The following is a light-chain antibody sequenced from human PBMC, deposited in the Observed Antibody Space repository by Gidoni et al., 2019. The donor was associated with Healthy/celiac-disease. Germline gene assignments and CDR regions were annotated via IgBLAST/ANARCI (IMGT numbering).Light chain of an antibody. CDR2: AAS. Sequence: DIQMTQSPSSLSASVGDRVTIPCRASPSVSSYLNWYQQKPGKAPKRLIYAASSLQSGVPSRFSGSGAGTDCTLAISSLQPEDFATYYWQQSYSTLWTFGQGTKVEIK. CDR1: PSVSSY. J-gene: IGKJ1*01. CDR3: QQSYSTLWT. V-gene: IGKV1-39*01.